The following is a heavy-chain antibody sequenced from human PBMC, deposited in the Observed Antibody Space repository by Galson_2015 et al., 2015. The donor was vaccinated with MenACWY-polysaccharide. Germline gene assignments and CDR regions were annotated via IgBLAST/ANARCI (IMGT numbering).Heavy chain of an antibody. CDR2: IQYDGTNK. CDR1: GIRFSGSG. J-gene: IGHJ3*02. D-gene: IGHD2-15*01. Sequence: SLRLSCAASGIRFSGSGMHWVRQAPGKGLEWVAVIQYDGTNKVCADSVKGRFTISRDNSRNTLYLEMNSLRAEDTAVYYCAREGSRIVFHAFDTWGQGTMVTVSS. CDR3: AREGSRIVFHAFDT. V-gene: IGHV3-33*01.